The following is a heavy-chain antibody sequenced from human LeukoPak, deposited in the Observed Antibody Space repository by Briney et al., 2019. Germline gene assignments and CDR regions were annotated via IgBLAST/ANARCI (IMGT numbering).Heavy chain of an antibody. J-gene: IGHJ3*02. D-gene: IGHD6-13*01. CDR2: ISGSGGDT. V-gene: IGHV3-23*01. CDR3: ANAGYSSSWYGGFDI. CDR1: GFTLSNYA. Sequence: EGSLRLSCAASGFTLSNYAMSWVRQAPRKGLEWVSSISGSGGDTYYADSVWGGFPISRDNSKNTLYLQMNSLRAEDTAVYYCANAGYSSSWYGGFDIWGQGGMLGVSS.